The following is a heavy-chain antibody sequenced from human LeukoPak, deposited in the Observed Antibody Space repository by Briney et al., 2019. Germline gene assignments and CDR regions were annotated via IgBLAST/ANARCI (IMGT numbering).Heavy chain of an antibody. J-gene: IGHJ6*02. CDR1: GYTFTGYY. V-gene: IGHV1-2*02. Sequence: ASVKVSCKASGYTFTGYYMHWVRQAPGQGLEWMGWINPNSGGTNYAQKFQGRVTMTRDTSISTAYMELSRLRSDDTAVYYCARVLMVHYYDSSGYENYYYGMDVWGQGTTVTVSS. D-gene: IGHD3-22*01. CDR3: ARVLMVHYYDSSGYENYYYGMDV. CDR2: INPNSGGT.